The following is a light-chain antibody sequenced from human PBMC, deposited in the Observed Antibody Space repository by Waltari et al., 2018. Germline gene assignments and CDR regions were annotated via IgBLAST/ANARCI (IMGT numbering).Light chain of an antibody. Sequence: EIVMTQSPATLSVSPGERATLSCRASQSVSSNLAWYQKKPGHSPRLLIYGASTRATGIAARFSGSGSGTEFTLTISSLQSEDFALYYCQQYNDWPRTFGQGTKVEI. CDR3: QQYNDWPRT. J-gene: IGKJ1*01. CDR2: GAS. V-gene: IGKV3-15*01. CDR1: QSVSSN.